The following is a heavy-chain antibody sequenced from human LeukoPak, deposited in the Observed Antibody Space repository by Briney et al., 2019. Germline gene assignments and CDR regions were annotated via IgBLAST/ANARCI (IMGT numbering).Heavy chain of an antibody. CDR1: GLIYWRYW. V-gene: IGHV3-7*01. D-gene: IGHD5-12*01. Sequence: GGPLTLSCGLSGLIYWRYWEIGLRQAPGEGLEGVANVKQEGSEKHRVHSEKGRFNISRNNAKNSMYLQMNSLRAEDTAVYYCARQEFRYDYPQNWGQGTLVTVSS. CDR2: VKQEGSEK. CDR3: ARQEFRYDYPQN. J-gene: IGHJ4*02.